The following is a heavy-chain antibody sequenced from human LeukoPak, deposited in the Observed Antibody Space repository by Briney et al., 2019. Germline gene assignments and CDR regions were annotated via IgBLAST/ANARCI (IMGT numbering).Heavy chain of an antibody. CDR2: IIPIFGTA. D-gene: IGHD2-15*01. Sequence: SVKVSCKASGGTFSSYAISWVRQAPRQGLEWMGRIIPIFGTANYAQKFQGRVTITTDESTSTAYMELSSLRSEDTAVYYCARDRRCSGGSCPVGFDPWGQGTLVTVSS. CDR3: ARDRRCSGGSCPVGFDP. J-gene: IGHJ5*02. CDR1: GGTFSSYA. V-gene: IGHV1-69*05.